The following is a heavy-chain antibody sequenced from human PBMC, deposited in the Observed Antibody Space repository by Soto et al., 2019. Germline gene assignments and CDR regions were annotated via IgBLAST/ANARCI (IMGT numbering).Heavy chain of an antibody. V-gene: IGHV3-30*18. CDR3: AKDASDWSVPGETYYYYGMDV. CDR1: GFTFSSYG. Sequence: HPGGSLRLSCAASGFTFSSYGMHWVRQAPGKGLEWVAVISYDGSNKYYADSVKGRFTISRDNSKNTLYLQMNSLRAEDTAVYYCAKDASDWSVPGETYYYYGMDVWGQGTTVTVSS. CDR2: ISYDGSNK. D-gene: IGHD2-21*01. J-gene: IGHJ6*02.